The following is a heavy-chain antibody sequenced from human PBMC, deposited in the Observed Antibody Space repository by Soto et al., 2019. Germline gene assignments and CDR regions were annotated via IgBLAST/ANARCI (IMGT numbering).Heavy chain of an antibody. CDR3: ARDPLAVAGQVYYFDY. CDR2: ITYNGNNK. CDR1: GFTFSSYA. D-gene: IGHD6-19*01. Sequence: GGSLRLSCAASGFTFSSYAMHWVRQAPGKGLERVTVITYNGNNKYYADSVKGRFAISRDNAKNSLYLQMNSLRAEDTAVYYCARDPLAVAGQVYYFDYWGQGTLVTVSS. V-gene: IGHV3-30*09. J-gene: IGHJ4*02.